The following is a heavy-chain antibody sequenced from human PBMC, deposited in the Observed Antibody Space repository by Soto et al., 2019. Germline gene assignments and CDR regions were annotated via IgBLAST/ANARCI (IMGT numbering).Heavy chain of an antibody. D-gene: IGHD3-3*02. CDR3: ARSPSTSTIGTFDI. CDR2: IYASGHT. J-gene: IGHJ3*02. V-gene: IGHV4-4*07. Sequence: QVQLQESGPGLVKPSETLSLTCTVSGGAISAFYWNWVRQSAGKGLEWIGRIYASGHTIYNPSLESRVTMSVDTSKHQFSLRLNSVTAADTPVYYSARSPSTSTIGTFDIWGQGTMVTVSS. CDR1: GGAISAFY.